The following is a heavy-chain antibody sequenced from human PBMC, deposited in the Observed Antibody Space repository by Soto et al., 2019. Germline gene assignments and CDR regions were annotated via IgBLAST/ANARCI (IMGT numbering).Heavy chain of an antibody. J-gene: IGHJ3*02. D-gene: IGHD6-13*01. V-gene: IGHV3-23*01. CDR1: GFSFSNHA. Sequence: PGGSLRLSCAASGFSFSNHAMNWVRQAPGQGLEWVSAISGSGGSTFYADSVKGRFTTSRDNSKNTLYLQMNSLRAEDTTVYYCAKDLGYPRSWQYALHICGQGTLVTVSS. CDR2: ISGSGGST. CDR3: AKDLGYPRSWQYALHI.